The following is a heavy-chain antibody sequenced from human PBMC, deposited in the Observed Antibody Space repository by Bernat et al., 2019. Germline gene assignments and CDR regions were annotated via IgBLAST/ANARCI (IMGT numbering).Heavy chain of an antibody. J-gene: IGHJ6*03. CDR1: GFSFSDHY. Sequence: EVQVVESGGGLVQPGGSLRLSCAVPGFSFSDHYMEWVRQAPGKGLEWGGRIRNKPNSYTTEYAASVKGRFTISRDDSKTSLYLQMNSLKTEDTAVYYCARSPAPSGSSSSRYNYYHMDVWGKGTTVTVS. V-gene: IGHV3-72*01. CDR2: IRNKPNSYTT. D-gene: IGHD6-6*01. CDR3: ARSPAPSGSSSSRYNYYHMDV.